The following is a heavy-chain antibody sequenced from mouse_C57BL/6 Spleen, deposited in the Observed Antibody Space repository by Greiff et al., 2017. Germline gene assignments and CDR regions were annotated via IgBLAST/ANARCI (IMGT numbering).Heavy chain of an antibody. V-gene: IGHV2-5*01. CDR2: IWRGGST. D-gene: IGHD2-4*01. CDR1: GFSLTSYG. CDR3: AKKEGFGLRGGFAY. Sequence: VKLQESGPGLVQPSQSLSITCTVSGFSLTSYGVHWVRQSPGKGLEWLGVIWRGGSTDYNAAFMSRLSITKDNSKSQVFFKMNSLQADDTAIYYCAKKEGFGLRGGFAYWGQGTLVTVSA. J-gene: IGHJ3*01.